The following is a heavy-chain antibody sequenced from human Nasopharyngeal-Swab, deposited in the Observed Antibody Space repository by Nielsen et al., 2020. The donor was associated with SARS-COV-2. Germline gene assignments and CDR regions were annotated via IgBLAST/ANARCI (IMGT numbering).Heavy chain of an antibody. CDR2: IYYSGGT. CDR1: GGSISSSF. J-gene: IGHJ4*02. Sequence: SETLSLTCTVSGGSISSSFWSWVRQPPGKGLEWIGYIYYSGGTDYNPSHKSRVTISVDTSKNQFSLKLSSVTAADTAVYYCALTAPYYYDSSGYYDYWGQGTLVTVSS. V-gene: IGHV4-59*04. CDR3: ALTAPYYYDSSGYYDY. D-gene: IGHD3-22*01.